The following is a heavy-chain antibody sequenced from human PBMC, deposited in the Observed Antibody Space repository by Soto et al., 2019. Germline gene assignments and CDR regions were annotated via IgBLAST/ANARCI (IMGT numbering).Heavy chain of an antibody. CDR2: ISGYNGNT. CDR1: GYPFTSYG. D-gene: IGHD1-26*01. V-gene: IGHV1-18*01. Sequence: QVQLVQSGAEVKKPGASVKISCKASGYPFTSYGISWVRQAPGQGLEWMGCISGYNGNTEYAQKHRGRVTMNTDTSTSTAYMEWQTVRYDDTAVYYCAAALWSGEWDDSLDIWGQGTMVTVSS. J-gene: IGHJ3*02. CDR3: AAALWSGEWDDSLDI.